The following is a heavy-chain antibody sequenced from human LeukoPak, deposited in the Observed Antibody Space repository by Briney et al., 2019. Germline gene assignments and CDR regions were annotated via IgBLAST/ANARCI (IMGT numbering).Heavy chain of an antibody. CDR2: INPNSGGT. CDR3: ARDGDIVATITFDY. D-gene: IGHD5-12*01. Sequence: GASVKVSCKASGGTFSSYAISWVRQAPGQGLKWMGWINPNSGGTNYAQKFQGRVTMTRDTSISTAYMELSRLRSDDTAVYYCARDGDIVATITFDYWGQGTLVTVSS. J-gene: IGHJ4*02. V-gene: IGHV1-2*02. CDR1: GGTFSSYA.